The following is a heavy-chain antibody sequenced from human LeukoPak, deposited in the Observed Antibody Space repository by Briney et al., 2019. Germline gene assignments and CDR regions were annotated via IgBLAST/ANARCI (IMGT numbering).Heavy chain of an antibody. CDR2: ISYDGSTT. D-gene: IGHD5-24*01. J-gene: IGHJ6*03. Sequence: GGSLRLSCAASGFTFSRNAMHWVRQTPGKGLEWVAVISYDGSTTYYSDSVKGQFTISRDNSKSTLYLQMNSLRAEDTAVFYCARDTGDGVTPPDYYYYMDVWGTGTTVTVSS. CDR3: ARDTGDGVTPPDYYYYMDV. CDR1: GFTFSRNA. V-gene: IGHV3-30*04.